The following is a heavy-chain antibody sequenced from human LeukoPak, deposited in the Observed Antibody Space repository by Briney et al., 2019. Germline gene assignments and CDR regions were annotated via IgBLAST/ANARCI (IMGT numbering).Heavy chain of an antibody. CDR1: GFTFSSYA. CDR3: ARGAFESSGYYFGP. CDR2: LNSDGSRT. J-gene: IGHJ5*02. V-gene: IGHV3-74*01. Sequence: GGSLRLSCAASGFTFSSYAMSWVRQAPGKGLVWVSRLNSDGSRTYYADSVKGRFTISRDNAKNTLYLQMNSLRVEDTAVYFCARGAFESSGYYFGPWGQGTLVTVSS. D-gene: IGHD3-22*01.